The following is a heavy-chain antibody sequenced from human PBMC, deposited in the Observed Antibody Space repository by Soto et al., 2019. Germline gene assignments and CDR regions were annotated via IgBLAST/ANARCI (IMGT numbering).Heavy chain of an antibody. CDR3: AQGQWFHRGYGMDV. D-gene: IGHD3-22*01. V-gene: IGHV4-59*02. CDR2: ISLDGGP. J-gene: IGHJ6*02. Sequence: QVQLQESGPRLMKPSATLSLTCSVSGDSVSSDYWSWIRRPPGNRLEYIGFISLDGGPNYNPSLESRVTISADTSNNQLSLRLTSVTAADTAVYYCAQGQWFHRGYGMDVWGRGTTVTVS. CDR1: GDSVSSDY.